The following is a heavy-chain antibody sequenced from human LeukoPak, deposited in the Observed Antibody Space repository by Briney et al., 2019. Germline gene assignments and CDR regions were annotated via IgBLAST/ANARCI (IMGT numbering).Heavy chain of an antibody. CDR1: GGSISSYY. CDR3: AREWRDSSGKFPNDAFDI. CDR2: IYSSGTT. Sequence: PSETLSLTCTVSGGSISSYYWSWIRRPDGKGLEWIGRIYSSGTTNYDPSLKTRVTMSVETSKNQFSLKLRSVTAADTAVYYCAREWRDSSGKFPNDAFDIWGQGTMVTVSS. J-gene: IGHJ3*02. D-gene: IGHD3-22*01. V-gene: IGHV4-4*07.